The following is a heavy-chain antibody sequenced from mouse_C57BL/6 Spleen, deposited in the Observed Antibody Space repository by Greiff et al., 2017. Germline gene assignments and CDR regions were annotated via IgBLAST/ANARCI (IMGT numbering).Heavy chain of an antibody. CDR1: GYTFTSYW. J-gene: IGHJ4*01. Sequence: QVQLQQPGAELVKPGASVKLSCKASGYTFTSYWMQWVKQRPGQGLEWIGEIDPSDSYTNYNQKFKGKATLTVDTSSSTAYMQLSSLTSEDSAVYYCARRTVVATRAMDYWGQGTSVTVSS. D-gene: IGHD1-1*01. CDR2: IDPSDSYT. CDR3: ARRTVVATRAMDY. V-gene: IGHV1-50*01.